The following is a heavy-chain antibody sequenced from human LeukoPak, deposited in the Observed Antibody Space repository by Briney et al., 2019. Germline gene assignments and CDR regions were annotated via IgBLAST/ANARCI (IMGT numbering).Heavy chain of an antibody. V-gene: IGHV3-11*05. Sequence: GGSLILSCAASGFTFSDFYMSWIRQAPGKGLEWVSYITPSSSYTNYADSVKGRFTISRDNANNSLYLQMNSLRAEDTAVYFCARGHYGMDVWGQGTTVTVSS. CDR3: ARGHYGMDV. J-gene: IGHJ6*02. CDR2: ITPSSSYT. CDR1: GFTFSDFY.